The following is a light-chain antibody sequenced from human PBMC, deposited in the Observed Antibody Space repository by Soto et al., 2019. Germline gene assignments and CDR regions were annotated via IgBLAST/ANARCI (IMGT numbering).Light chain of an antibody. CDR2: SNN. Sequence: QSVLTQPPSASGTPGQRVTISCSGSSSNIGSNVVNWFQQLPGTAPKLRIYSNNQRPSGVPDRFSGSKSGTSASLAISGLQSEDEADYYSATWDDSLNGYVFGTGTKVTVL. CDR1: SSNIGSNV. V-gene: IGLV1-44*01. J-gene: IGLJ1*01. CDR3: ATWDDSLNGYV.